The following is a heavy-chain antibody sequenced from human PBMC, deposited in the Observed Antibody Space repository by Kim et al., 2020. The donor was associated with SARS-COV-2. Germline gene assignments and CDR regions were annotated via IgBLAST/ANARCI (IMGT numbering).Heavy chain of an antibody. Sequence: SETLSLTCTVSGGSISSGGYYWSWIRQHPGKGLEWIGYIYYSGSTYYNPSLKSRVTISVDTSKNQFSLKLSSVTAADTAVYYCARDIRGDDFWSGYYNWFDTWGQGTLVTVSS. CDR2: IYYSGST. CDR3: ARDIRGDDFWSGYYNWFDT. J-gene: IGHJ5*02. D-gene: IGHD3-3*01. V-gene: IGHV4-31*03. CDR1: GGSISSGGYY.